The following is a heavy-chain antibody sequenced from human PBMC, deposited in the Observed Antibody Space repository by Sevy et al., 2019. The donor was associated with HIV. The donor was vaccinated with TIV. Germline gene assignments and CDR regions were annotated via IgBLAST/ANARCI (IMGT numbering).Heavy chain of an antibody. D-gene: IGHD3-10*01. CDR1: GFTFSSYA. J-gene: IGHJ6*02. V-gene: IGHV3-30-3*01. CDR3: ARGGGSGSYFFVTYYYYGMDV. CDR2: ISYDGSNK. Sequence: GGSLRLSCAASGFTFSSYAMHWVRQAPGKGLEWVAVISYDGSNKYYADSVKGRFTISRDNSKNTLYLQTNSLRAEETAVYYCARGGGSGSYFFVTYYYYGMDVWGQGTTVTVSS.